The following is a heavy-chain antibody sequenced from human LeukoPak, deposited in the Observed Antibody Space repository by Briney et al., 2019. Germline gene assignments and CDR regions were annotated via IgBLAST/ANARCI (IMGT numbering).Heavy chain of an antibody. CDR2: FDPEDGET. J-gene: IGHJ4*02. CDR1: GYTLTELS. CDR3: ATDQGYCSGGSCSY. D-gene: IGHD2-15*01. V-gene: IGHV1-24*01. Sequence: ASVKVSCKVSGYTLTELSMHWVRQAPGKGLEWMGGFDPEDGETIYAQKFQGRVTMTEDTPTDTAYMELSSLRSEDTAVYYCATDQGYCSGGSCSYWGQGTLVTVSS.